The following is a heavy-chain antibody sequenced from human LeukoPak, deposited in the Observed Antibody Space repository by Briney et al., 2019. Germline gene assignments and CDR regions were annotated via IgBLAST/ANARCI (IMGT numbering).Heavy chain of an antibody. Sequence: GGSLRLSCAASGFTFSNAWMSWVRQAPGKGLEWVGRIKSKTDGGTTDYAAPVKGRFTISRDDSKNTLYLQMNSLKTEDTAVYYCAKVGSSSVVVVAATFQDYYYYYMDVWGKGTTVTVSS. CDR2: IKSKTDGGTT. CDR3: AKVGSSSVVVVAATFQDYYYYYMDV. D-gene: IGHD2-15*01. CDR1: GFTFSNAW. J-gene: IGHJ6*03. V-gene: IGHV3-15*01.